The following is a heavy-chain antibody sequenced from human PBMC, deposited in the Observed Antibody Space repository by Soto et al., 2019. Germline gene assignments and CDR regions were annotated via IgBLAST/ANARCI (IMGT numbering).Heavy chain of an antibody. CDR1: GYYVRSSDYY. V-gene: IGHV4-39*01. CDR2: MLYSGLT. CDR3: APLTVSLSGPYGIHV. J-gene: IGHJ6*02. Sequence: SETLSLTCSGSGYYVRSSDYYWSWIRQPPGKGLEWIGSMLYSGLTYYNPSLKSRVTLSVDTSKNQFSVRLNSVTASDTAVYYCAPLTVSLSGPYGIHVWGQGTTVTVSS. D-gene: IGHD2-15*01.